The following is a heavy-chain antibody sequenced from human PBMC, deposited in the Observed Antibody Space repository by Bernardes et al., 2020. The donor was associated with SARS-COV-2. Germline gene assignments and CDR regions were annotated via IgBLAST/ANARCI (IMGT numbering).Heavy chain of an antibody. D-gene: IGHD3-22*01. CDR3: AIGYYYDSSGPQTPFYYYYGMDV. CDR2: INHSGST. Sequence: SETLSLTCAVYGGSFSGYYWSWIRQPPGKGLEWIGEINHSGSTNSNPSLKSRVTISVDTSKKQFSLKLSSVTAADTAVYYCAIGYYYDSSGPQTPFYYYYGMDVWGQGTTVTVSS. CDR1: GGSFSGYY. J-gene: IGHJ6*02. V-gene: IGHV4-34*01.